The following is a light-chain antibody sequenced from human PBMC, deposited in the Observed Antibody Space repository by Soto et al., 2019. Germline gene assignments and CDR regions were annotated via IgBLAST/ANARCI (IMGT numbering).Light chain of an antibody. Sequence: IHMTQSPSSLSASVGDRVTLTCRASETISHYLNWYQQKPGKAPKLLIYGASKLQSGVPSRFSASGSGTDFTLTIASLQAEDFATYYCQQSSSTPLTFGRGTKVDIK. J-gene: IGKJ4*01. CDR3: QQSSSTPLT. CDR1: ETISHY. CDR2: GAS. V-gene: IGKV1-39*01.